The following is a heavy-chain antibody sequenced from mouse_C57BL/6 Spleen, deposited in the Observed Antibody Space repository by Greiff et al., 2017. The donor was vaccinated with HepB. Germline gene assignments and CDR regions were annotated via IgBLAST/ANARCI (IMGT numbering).Heavy chain of an antibody. Sequence: EVKLMESGGGLVKPGGSLKLSCAASGFTFSDYGMHWVRQAPEKGLEWVAYISSGSSTIYYADTVKGRFTISRDNAKNTLFLQMTSLRSEDTAMYYCARIWPLAYWGQGTLVTVSA. V-gene: IGHV5-17*01. J-gene: IGHJ3*01. CDR3: ARIWPLAY. CDR1: GFTFSDYG. CDR2: ISSGSSTI.